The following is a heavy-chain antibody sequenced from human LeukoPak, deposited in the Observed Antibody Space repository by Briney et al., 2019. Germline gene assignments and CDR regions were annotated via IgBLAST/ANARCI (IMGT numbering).Heavy chain of an antibody. CDR1: GFTFSGYA. Sequence: PGGSLRLSCAASGFTFSGYAMSWVRQAPGKGLEWVSAISVDGSHTYYADSVKGRFTTSRDNSRNTLSLQMSSLRAEDAAVYYCAKSFDTSGRRALDIWGQGTMVTVSS. CDR3: AKSFDTSGRRALDI. J-gene: IGHJ3*02. V-gene: IGHV3-23*01. CDR2: ISVDGSHT. D-gene: IGHD3-22*01.